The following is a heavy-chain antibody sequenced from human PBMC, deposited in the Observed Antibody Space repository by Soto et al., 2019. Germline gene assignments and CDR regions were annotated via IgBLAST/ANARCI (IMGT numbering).Heavy chain of an antibody. V-gene: IGHV1-3*01. CDR3: AREMYSSLSGSLLKGDAFDI. CDR1: GYTFTSYA. J-gene: IGHJ3*02. Sequence: QVQLVQSGAEVKKPGASVKVSCKASGYTFTSYAMHWVRQAPGQRLEWMGWINAGNCNTKYSQKLQGRVTITRDTSASTAYMELSSLRSEDTAVYYCAREMYSSLSGSLLKGDAFDIWGQGTMVTVSS. CDR2: INAGNCNT. D-gene: IGHD6-6*01.